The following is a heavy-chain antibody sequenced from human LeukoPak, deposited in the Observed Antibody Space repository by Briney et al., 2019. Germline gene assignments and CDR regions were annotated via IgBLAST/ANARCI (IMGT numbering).Heavy chain of an antibody. J-gene: IGHJ4*02. D-gene: IGHD4-23*01. CDR1: GFTFSSYG. Sequence: GGTLRLSCAASGFTFSSYGMSWVRQAPGKGLEWVSLIYSGGTTYYADSVKGRFTISRDNSKNTLYLQMNSLRAEDTAVYYCTRRAGGYSHPYDYWGQGILVTVSS. CDR3: TRRAGGYSHPYDY. CDR2: IYSGGTT. V-gene: IGHV3-53*01.